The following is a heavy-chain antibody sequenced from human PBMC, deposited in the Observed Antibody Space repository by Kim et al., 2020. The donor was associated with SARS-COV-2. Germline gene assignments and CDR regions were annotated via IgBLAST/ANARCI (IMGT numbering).Heavy chain of an antibody. V-gene: IGHV4-31*03. CDR2: IYYSGST. Sequence: SETLSLTCTVSGGSISSGGYYWSWIRQHPGKGLEWIGYIYYSGSTYYNPSLKSRVTISVDTSKNQFSLKLSSVTAADTAVYYCARSSAVTTDSLSFDYWGQGTLVTVSS. D-gene: IGHD4-17*01. CDR3: ARSSAVTTDSLSFDY. J-gene: IGHJ4*02. CDR1: GGSISSGGYY.